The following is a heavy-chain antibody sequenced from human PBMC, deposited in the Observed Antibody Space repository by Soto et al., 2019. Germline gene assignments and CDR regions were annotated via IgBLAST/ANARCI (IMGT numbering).Heavy chain of an antibody. J-gene: IGHJ6*02. CDR1: GFTFSSYA. CDR3: AKDRPRDIVVVVAATHQEGWYYGMDV. D-gene: IGHD2-15*01. Sequence: GGSLRLSCAASGFTFSSYAMSWVRQAPGKGLEWVSAISGSGGSTYYADSVKGRFTISRDNSKNTLYLQMNSLRAEDTAVYYCAKDRPRDIVVVVAATHQEGWYYGMDVWGQGTTVTVSS. CDR2: ISGSGGST. V-gene: IGHV3-23*01.